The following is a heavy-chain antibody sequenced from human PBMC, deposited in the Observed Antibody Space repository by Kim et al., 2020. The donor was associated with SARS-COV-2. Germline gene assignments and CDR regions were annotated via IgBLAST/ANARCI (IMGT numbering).Heavy chain of an antibody. Sequence: GGSLRLSCSASGFTFSSYAMHWVRQAPGKGLEYVSAISSNGGSTYYADSVKGRFTISRDNSKNTLYLQMSSLRAEDTAVYYCVKDRGAAARPDFWFDPWGQGTLVTVSS. V-gene: IGHV3-64D*09. CDR1: GFTFSSYA. CDR2: ISSNGGST. D-gene: IGHD6-6*01. J-gene: IGHJ5*02. CDR3: VKDRGAAARPDFWFDP.